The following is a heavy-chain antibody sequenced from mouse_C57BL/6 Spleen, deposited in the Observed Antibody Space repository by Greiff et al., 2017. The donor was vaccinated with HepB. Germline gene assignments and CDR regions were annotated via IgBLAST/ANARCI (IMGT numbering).Heavy chain of an antibody. CDR1: GFTFSDYG. D-gene: IGHD2-4*01. CDR3: ARVDYDWYFDV. CDR2: ISSGSSTI. Sequence: EVKLVESGGGLVKPGGSLKLSCAASGFTFSDYGMHWVRQAPEKGLEWVAYISSGSSTIYYADTVKGRFTIPRDNAKNTLFLQMTSLRSEDTAMYYCARVDYDWYFDVWGTGTTVTVSS. J-gene: IGHJ1*03. V-gene: IGHV5-17*01.